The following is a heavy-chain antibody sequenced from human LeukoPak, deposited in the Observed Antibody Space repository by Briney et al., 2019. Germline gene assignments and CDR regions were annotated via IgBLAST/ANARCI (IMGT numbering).Heavy chain of an antibody. CDR3: ARSVPGIAVAGTMGYFDY. Sequence: GGSLRLSCAASGFTFSSYAMHWVRQAPGKGLEWVAVISYDGSNKYYADSVKGRFTTSRDNAKNSLYLQMNSLRAEDTAVYYCARSVPGIAVAGTMGYFDYWGQGTLVTVSS. D-gene: IGHD6-19*01. V-gene: IGHV3-30-3*01. CDR1: GFTFSSYA. CDR2: ISYDGSNK. J-gene: IGHJ4*02.